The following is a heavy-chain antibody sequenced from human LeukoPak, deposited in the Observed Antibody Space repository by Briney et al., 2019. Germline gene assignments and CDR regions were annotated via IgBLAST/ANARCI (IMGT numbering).Heavy chain of an antibody. D-gene: IGHD1-14*01. CDR1: GFTFSSYG. Sequence: GGSLRLSCAASGFTFSSYGMHWVRQAPGKGLEWVALIWYDGGNKYYADSVKGRFTISRDNSKNTLYLQMNSLRAEDTAVYYCARGFREPRSISEGSAFDIWGQGTLVTVSS. V-gene: IGHV3-33*01. J-gene: IGHJ3*02. CDR2: IWYDGGNK. CDR3: ARGFREPRSISEGSAFDI.